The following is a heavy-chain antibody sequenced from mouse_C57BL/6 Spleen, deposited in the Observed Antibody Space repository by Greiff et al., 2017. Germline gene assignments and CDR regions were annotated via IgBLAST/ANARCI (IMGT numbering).Heavy chain of an antibody. V-gene: IGHV5-17*01. J-gene: IGHJ3*01. D-gene: IGHD3-3*01. CDR2: ISSGSSTI. Sequence: EVQVVESGGGLVKPGGSLKLSCAASGFTFSDSGMHWVRQAPEKGLEWVAYISSGSSTIYYADTVKGRFTISRYNAKNTLFLQMTSLRSEDTAMYYCAEGTAWFAYGGQGILVTVSA. CDR3: AEGTAWFAY. CDR1: GFTFSDSG.